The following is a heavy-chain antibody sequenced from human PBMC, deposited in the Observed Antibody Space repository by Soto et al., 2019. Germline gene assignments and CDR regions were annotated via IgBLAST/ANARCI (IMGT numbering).Heavy chain of an antibody. CDR3: AKEGSVDNCDFDY. J-gene: IGHJ4*02. Sequence: QVQLVEYEGGVVQPGRSLRISCTASGFTFSNYGRHWVRQAPGKGLEWVTVISYDGNVAYYADSVKGRFTSTRNNSKNPRYLQMNNLRTEDTAGYYCAKEGSVDNCDFDYWGQGTLVTVSS. D-gene: IGHD1-1*01. V-gene: IGHV3-30*18. CDR1: GFTFSNYG. CDR2: ISYDGNVA.